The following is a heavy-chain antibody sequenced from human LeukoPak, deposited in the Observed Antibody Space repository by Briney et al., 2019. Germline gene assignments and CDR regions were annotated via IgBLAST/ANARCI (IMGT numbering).Heavy chain of an antibody. J-gene: IGHJ6*02. D-gene: IGHD3-9*01. CDR2: ISSSSSYI. V-gene: IGHV3-21*01. Sequence: GGSLRLSCAASGFTFSSYSMIWVRQAPGKGLEWVSSISSSSSYIYYADSVKGRFTISRDNAKNSLYLQMNSLRAEDTAVYYCARDRMGPWLSALSTYYYGMDVWGQGTTVTVSS. CDR3: ARDRMGPWLSALSTYYYGMDV. CDR1: GFTFSSYS.